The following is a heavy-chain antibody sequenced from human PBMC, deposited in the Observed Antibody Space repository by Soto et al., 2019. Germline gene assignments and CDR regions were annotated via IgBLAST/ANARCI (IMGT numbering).Heavy chain of an antibody. D-gene: IGHD3-10*01. CDR3: TREGSAPYYYYVMDV. J-gene: IGHJ6*02. CDR2: INTHNGNT. CDR1: GYTFTTYG. Sequence: ASVKVSCKASGYTFTTYGISWVRQAPGQGLEWLGWINTHNGNTNYAQNLQGRVIMTADTSTNTAYMELRSLRSDDTAIYYCTREGSAPYYYYVMDVWGQGSTVTVSS. V-gene: IGHV1-18*01.